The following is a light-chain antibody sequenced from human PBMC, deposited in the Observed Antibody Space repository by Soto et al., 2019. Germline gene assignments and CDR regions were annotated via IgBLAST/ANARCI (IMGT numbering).Light chain of an antibody. J-gene: IGLJ1*01. V-gene: IGLV1-47*01. CDR1: SSNIGSNY. CDR2: RNN. CDR3: AAWVDRLSVYV. Sequence: QSVLTQPPSASGTPGQRVTISCSGSSSNIGSNYVYWYQQLPGTAPKLLIYRNNQRPSGVPDRFSGSKSGTSASLAISGLRSEDEAAYYGAAWVDRLSVYVFGPGTKVTV.